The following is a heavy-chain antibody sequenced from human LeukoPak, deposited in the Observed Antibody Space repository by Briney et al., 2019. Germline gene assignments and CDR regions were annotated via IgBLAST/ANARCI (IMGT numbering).Heavy chain of an antibody. V-gene: IGHV3-15*01. J-gene: IGHJ4*02. CDR2: IKSKTDGGTT. Sequence: GGSLRLSCAASGFTFRIYAMSWVRQAPGKGLEWVGRIKSKTDGGTTDYAAPVKGRFTISRDDSKNTLYLQMNSLKTEDTAVYYCTTDSGYGFDYWGQGTLVTVSS. D-gene: IGHD3-22*01. CDR3: TTDSGYGFDY. CDR1: GFTFRIYA.